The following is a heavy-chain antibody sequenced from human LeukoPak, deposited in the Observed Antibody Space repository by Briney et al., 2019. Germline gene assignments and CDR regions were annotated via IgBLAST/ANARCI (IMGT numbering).Heavy chain of an antibody. V-gene: IGHV3-11*04. CDR3: ARGGYSGYDYAWFDP. D-gene: IGHD5-12*01. Sequence: GGSLRLSCAASGFRIGDYYMSWIRQAPGKGLECISFISGSGGTVRYADSVKGRFTISRDNAKNSLYLQMNSLRAEDTAVYYCARGGYSGYDYAWFDPWGQGTLVTVSS. CDR1: GFRIGDYY. J-gene: IGHJ5*02. CDR2: ISGSGGTV.